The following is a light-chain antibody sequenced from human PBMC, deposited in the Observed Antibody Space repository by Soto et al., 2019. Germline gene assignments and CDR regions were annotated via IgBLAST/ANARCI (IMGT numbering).Light chain of an antibody. J-gene: IGLJ1*01. CDR1: SSDVGGYNY. CDR2: AVS. Sequence: QSVLTQPRSVSGSPGQSVTISCTGTSSDVGGYNYVSWYQQHPGKAPKLIIYAVSGRPSGVPDRFSGSKSGNTASLTISGLQVDDEADYYCCSYAGSSNVFGTGTKLTVL. CDR3: CSYAGSSNV. V-gene: IGLV2-11*01.